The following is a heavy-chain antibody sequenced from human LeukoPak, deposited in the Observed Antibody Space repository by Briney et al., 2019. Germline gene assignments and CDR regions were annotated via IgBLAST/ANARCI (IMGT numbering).Heavy chain of an antibody. Sequence: GGSLRLSCAASGFTLSSYAMSWVRQAPGKGLEWVSAISGSGGSTYYADSVKGRFTISRDNSKNTLYLQMNSLRAEDTAVYYCAKEEGSHYYDSSGYYSFDYWGQGTLVTVSS. CDR1: GFTLSSYA. V-gene: IGHV3-23*01. CDR2: ISGSGGST. D-gene: IGHD3-22*01. J-gene: IGHJ4*02. CDR3: AKEEGSHYYDSSGYYSFDY.